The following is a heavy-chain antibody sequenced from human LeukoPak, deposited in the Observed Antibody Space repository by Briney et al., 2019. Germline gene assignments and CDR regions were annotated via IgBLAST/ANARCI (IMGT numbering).Heavy chain of an antibody. Sequence: ASVKVSCKASGYTSTSYYMHWVRQAPGQGLEWMGIINPSGGSTSYAQKFQGRVTMTRDTSTSTVYMELSSLRSEDTAVYYCASFGKKYYYDSSGYKPDAFDIWGQGTMVTVSS. D-gene: IGHD3-22*01. J-gene: IGHJ3*02. CDR2: INPSGGST. CDR3: ASFGKKYYYDSSGYKPDAFDI. V-gene: IGHV1-46*01. CDR1: GYTSTSYY.